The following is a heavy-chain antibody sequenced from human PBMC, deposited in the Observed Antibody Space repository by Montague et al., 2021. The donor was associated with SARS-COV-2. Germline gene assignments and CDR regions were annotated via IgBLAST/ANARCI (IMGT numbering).Heavy chain of an antibody. CDR2: IKQDEGEK. D-gene: IGHD6-13*01. J-gene: IGHJ6*02. V-gene: IGHV3-7*01. CDR3: ARDRTPPYGKSWYEEYYYHAMDV. Sequence: SLRLSCAASGFPFSNYWMTWVRQAPGKGLEWVANIKQDEGEKYYVDSVKGRFTISRDNAEKSLYLHMSRLRGEDTAIYYCARDRTPPYGKSWYEEYYYHAMDVWGRGTTVIVSS. CDR1: GFPFSNYW.